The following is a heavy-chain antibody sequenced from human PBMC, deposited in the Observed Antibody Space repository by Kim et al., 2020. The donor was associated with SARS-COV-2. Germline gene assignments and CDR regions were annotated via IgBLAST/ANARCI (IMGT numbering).Heavy chain of an antibody. D-gene: IGHD6-13*01. Sequence: AVSVKSRITINPDTSKNQFSLQLNSVTPEDTAVYYCARTAIAAHPTGFDYWGQGTLVTVSS. J-gene: IGHJ4*02. CDR3: ARTAIAAHPTGFDY. V-gene: IGHV6-1*01.